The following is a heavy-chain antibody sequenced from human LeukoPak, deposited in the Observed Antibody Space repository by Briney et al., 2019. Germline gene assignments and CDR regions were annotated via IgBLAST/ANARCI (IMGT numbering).Heavy chain of an antibody. Sequence: PGGSLRLSCAASGFTFSSYWMSWVRQAPGKGLEWVSRIDDSGVIRSYADSVKGRFTISRDNSKMTLTLQMNSLRAEDTAAYYCAKRLKRNYYYHYAMDVWGQGTTVTVSS. D-gene: IGHD3-22*01. J-gene: IGHJ6*02. CDR1: GFTFSSYW. CDR3: AKRLKRNYYYHYAMDV. V-gene: IGHV3-23*01. CDR2: IDDSGVIR.